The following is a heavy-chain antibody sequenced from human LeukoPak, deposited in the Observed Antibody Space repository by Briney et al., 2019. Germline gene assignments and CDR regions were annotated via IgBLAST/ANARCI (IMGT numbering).Heavy chain of an antibody. CDR1: GFTFSSYE. CDR2: ISSSCSTI. CDR3: AELGITMIGGV. Sequence: PGGSLRLSCAASGFTFSSYEMNWVRQAPGKGLEWVSYISSSCSTIYYADSVKGRFTISRENAKNSLSLQMNSMRAEDTAVYYCAELGITMIGGVWGKGTTVTISS. D-gene: IGHD3-10*02. V-gene: IGHV3-48*03. J-gene: IGHJ6*04.